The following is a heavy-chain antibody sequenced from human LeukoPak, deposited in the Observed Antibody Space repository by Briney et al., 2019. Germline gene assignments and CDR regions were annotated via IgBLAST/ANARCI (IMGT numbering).Heavy chain of an antibody. D-gene: IGHD3-3*01. CDR3: ARSYYDFWSGYYMDV. CDR2: IIPIFGTA. CDR1: GGTFSSYA. J-gene: IGHJ6*03. Sequence: GSSVKVSCKASGGTFSSYAISWVRQSPGQGLEWMGGIIPIFGTANYAQKFQGRVTITADESTSTAYMELSSLRSEDTAVYYCARSYYDFWSGYYMDVLGKGTTVTVSS. V-gene: IGHV1-69*01.